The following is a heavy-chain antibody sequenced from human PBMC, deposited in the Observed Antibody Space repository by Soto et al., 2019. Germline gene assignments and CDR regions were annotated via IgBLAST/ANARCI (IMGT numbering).Heavy chain of an antibody. Sequence: ASVRVSCKASGYAFTTYNINWVRQAPGQGLQWMGWTNASNGHTGYSQKFQGRITMTRDTSTNTAYMELSSLTSEDTAVYYCARSIVVVTALDYWGQGTLVTVSS. CDR1: GYAFTTYN. CDR3: ARSIVVVTALDY. D-gene: IGHD2-21*02. V-gene: IGHV1-8*01. CDR2: TNASNGHT. J-gene: IGHJ4*02.